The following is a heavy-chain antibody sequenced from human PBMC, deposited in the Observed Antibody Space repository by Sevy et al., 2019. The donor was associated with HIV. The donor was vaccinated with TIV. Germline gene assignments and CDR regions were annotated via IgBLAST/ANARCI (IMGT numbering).Heavy chain of an antibody. J-gene: IGHJ1*01. Sequence: SETLSLTCTVSGGSISSGGYYWSWIRQHPGKGLEWIGYISYSGSTYYSSSLKSRVTISSDTSKNQFSLKLNSLTAADTAVYYCANLTVTTGYFQVWGQGTLVTVSS. D-gene: IGHD4-17*01. V-gene: IGHV4-31*03. CDR1: GGSISSGGYY. CDR2: ISYSGST. CDR3: ANLTVTTGYFQV.